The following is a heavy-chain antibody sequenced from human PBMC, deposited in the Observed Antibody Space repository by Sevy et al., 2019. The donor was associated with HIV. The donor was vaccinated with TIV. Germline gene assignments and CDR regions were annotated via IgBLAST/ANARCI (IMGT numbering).Heavy chain of an antibody. V-gene: IGHV4-4*07. CDR2: IYTSGRT. J-gene: IGHJ6*03. D-gene: IGHD4-17*01. Sequence: SETLSLTCTVSGGSISSYYWSWIRQPAGKGLEWIGRIYTSGRTNYNPSLKRPVTMSVDTSKNQFSLKLSSVTAADTAVYYCARLTTVTTIGYYYYYYMDVWGKGTTVTVSS. CDR1: GGSISSYY. CDR3: ARLTTVTTIGYYYYYYMDV.